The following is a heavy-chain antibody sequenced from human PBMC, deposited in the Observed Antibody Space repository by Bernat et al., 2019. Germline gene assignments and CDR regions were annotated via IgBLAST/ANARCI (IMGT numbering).Heavy chain of an antibody. J-gene: IGHJ6*02. CDR2: ISTTETT. V-gene: IGHV4-4*07. Sequence: QVQLQESGPGLVKPSETLSLTCTVSGGSIGSFYWSWIRQPAGKGLEWIGRISTTETTNYNPSLKSRVTMSVDTSKNQFSLKLSSLTAADTAVYYCARDLALYHVSPTWYYGMDVWGQGTTVTVSS. CDR3: ARDLALYHVSPTWYYGMDV. D-gene: IGHD3-16*02. CDR1: GGSIGSFY.